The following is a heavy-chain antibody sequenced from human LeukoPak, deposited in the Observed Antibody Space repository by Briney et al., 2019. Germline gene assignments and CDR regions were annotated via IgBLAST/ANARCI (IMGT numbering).Heavy chain of an antibody. CDR2: ISTSGSTV. D-gene: IGHD3-22*01. J-gene: IGHJ4*02. V-gene: IGHV3-48*03. CDR3: ARDRGVPGYYYDSSGYAHFDY. CDR1: GFTFSNYE. Sequence: GGSLRLSCEVSGFTFSNYEMHWVRQAPGKGLEWVSYISTSGSTVYYADSVQGRFIISRDNAKNSLYLQMNRLGAEDTAFYYCARDRGVPGYYYDSSGYAHFDYWGQGTLVTVSS.